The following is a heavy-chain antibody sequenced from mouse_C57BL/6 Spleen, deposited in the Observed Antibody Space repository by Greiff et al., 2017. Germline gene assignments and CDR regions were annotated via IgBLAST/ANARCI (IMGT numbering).Heavy chain of an antibody. CDR2: IYPGDGDT. V-gene: IGHV1-82*01. CDR3: ARWGYGNALYWYFDV. CDR1: GYAFSSSW. Sequence: QVQLQQSGPELVKPGASVKISCKASGYAFSSSWMYWVKQRPGKGLEWIGRIYPGDGDTNYNGKFKGTATLTADKSSSTAYMQLSSLTSEDSAVYFCARWGYGNALYWYFDVWGTGTTVTVSS. D-gene: IGHD2-10*02. J-gene: IGHJ1*03.